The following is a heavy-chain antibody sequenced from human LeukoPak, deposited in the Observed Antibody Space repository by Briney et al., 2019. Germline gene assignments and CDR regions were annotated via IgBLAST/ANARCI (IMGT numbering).Heavy chain of an antibody. V-gene: IGHV3-30*02. CDR2: IRYDGSNK. Sequence: PGGSLRLSCAASGFTFSRYSMNWVRQAPGKGLEWVAFIRYDGSNKYYADSVKGRFTISRDNSKNTLYLQMNSLRAEDTAVYYCAKSVGLVWMFSDSGDDYYMDVWGKGTTVTISS. CDR1: GFTFSRYS. J-gene: IGHJ6*03. D-gene: IGHD3-16*01. CDR3: AKSVGLVWMFSDSGDDYYMDV.